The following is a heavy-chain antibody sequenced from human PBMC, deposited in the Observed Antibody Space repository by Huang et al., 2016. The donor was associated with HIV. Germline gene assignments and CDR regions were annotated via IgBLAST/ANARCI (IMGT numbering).Heavy chain of an antibody. J-gene: IGHJ6*02. Sequence: QVRLEQWGEGSLKPSETLSLTCAVYVASFSTYFWSFVRQSPAKRLQLIGGIKPGGPSNYNPVFNGRFVMSVDTPKTQFSLTLRAMSAADAAIYYCARLPTPSYYDTWSISPVEEDFFYFNLDLWGRGTPVTVS. V-gene: IGHV4-34*02. CDR2: IKPGGPS. CDR1: VASFSTYF. CDR3: ARLPTPSYYDTWSISPVEEDFFYFNLDL. D-gene: IGHD3-16*01.